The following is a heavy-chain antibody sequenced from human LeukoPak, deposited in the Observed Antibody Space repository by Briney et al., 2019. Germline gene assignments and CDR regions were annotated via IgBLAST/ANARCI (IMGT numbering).Heavy chain of an antibody. Sequence: PSQTLSLTCTVSGGSISSGGYYWSWIRQHPGKGLEWIGYIYYSGSTYYNPSLKSRVTISVDTSKNQFSLKLSSVTAADTAVYYCARDSGSFDAAMVAPDYWGQGTLVTVSS. J-gene: IGHJ4*02. CDR1: GGSISSGGYY. CDR2: IYYSGST. D-gene: IGHD5-18*01. CDR3: ARDSGSFDAAMVAPDY. V-gene: IGHV4-31*03.